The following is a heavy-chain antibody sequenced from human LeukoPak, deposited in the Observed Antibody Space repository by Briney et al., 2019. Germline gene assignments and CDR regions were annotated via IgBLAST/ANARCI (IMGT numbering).Heavy chain of an antibody. J-gene: IGHJ4*02. V-gene: IGHV1-69*13. D-gene: IGHD3-9*01. CDR1: GGTFSSYA. CDR2: IIPIFGTA. CDR3: ARAAKKVDDILTGYPFDY. Sequence: ASVKVSCKASGGTFSSYAISWVRQAPGQGLEGMGGIIPIFGTANYAQKFQGRVTITADESTSTAYMELSSLRSEDTAVYYCARAAKKVDDILTGYPFDYWGQGTLVTVSS.